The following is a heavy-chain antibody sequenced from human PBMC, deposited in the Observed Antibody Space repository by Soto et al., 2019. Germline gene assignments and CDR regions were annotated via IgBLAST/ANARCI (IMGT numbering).Heavy chain of an antibody. J-gene: IGHJ5*02. CDR1: GGSISSSSFH. CDR3: ARRERAAGTDWWFDP. CDR2: IYYSGST. Sequence: QLQLQESGPGLVKPSETLSLTCTVSGGSISSSSFHWGWIRQPPVKGLEWIGSIYYSGSTYYSPSLKSRVTISVDTSKNQFSLKLSSVTAADTAVYYCARRERAAGTDWWFDPWGQGTLVTFSS. D-gene: IGHD6-13*01. V-gene: IGHV4-39*01.